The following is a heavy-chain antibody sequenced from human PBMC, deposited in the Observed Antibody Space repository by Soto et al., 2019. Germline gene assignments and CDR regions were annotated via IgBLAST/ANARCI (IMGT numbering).Heavy chain of an antibody. D-gene: IGHD3-22*01. Sequence: SVKVSCKASGGTFSSYAISWVRQAPGQGLEWMGGIIPIFGTANYAQKFQGRVTITADESTSTAYMELSSLRSEDTAVYYCAREVARDSRGSVYYYYGMDVWGQGTTVTVSS. CDR2: IIPIFGTA. V-gene: IGHV1-69*13. J-gene: IGHJ6*02. CDR1: GGTFSSYA. CDR3: AREVARDSRGSVYYYYGMDV.